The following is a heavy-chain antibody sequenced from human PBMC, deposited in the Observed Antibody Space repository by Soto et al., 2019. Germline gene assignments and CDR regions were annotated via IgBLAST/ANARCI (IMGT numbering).Heavy chain of an antibody. CDR3: ARGAGFDFDY. J-gene: IGHJ4*02. V-gene: IGHV4-59*01. CDR1: GGSISSYY. Sequence: SETLSLTCTVSGGSISSYYWSWIRQPPGKGLEWIGYIYYSGSTNYNPSLKSRVTISVDTSKNQFSLRLSSVTAADTAVYYCARGAGFDFDYWGQGTLVTVSS. CDR2: IYYSGST.